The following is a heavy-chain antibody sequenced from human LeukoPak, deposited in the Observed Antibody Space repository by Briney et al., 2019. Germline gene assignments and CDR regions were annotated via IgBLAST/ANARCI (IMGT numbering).Heavy chain of an antibody. J-gene: IGHJ5*02. Sequence: SETLSLTCTVPGGSISSYYWSWIRQPPGKGLEWIGYVYYSGSTNYNPSLKSRVTISVDTSKNQFSLKLSSVTAADTAVYYCARDRVPYGDSNNWFDPWGQGTLVTVSS. CDR3: ARDRVPYGDSNNWFDP. CDR2: VYYSGST. V-gene: IGHV4-59*01. CDR1: GGSISSYY. D-gene: IGHD4-17*01.